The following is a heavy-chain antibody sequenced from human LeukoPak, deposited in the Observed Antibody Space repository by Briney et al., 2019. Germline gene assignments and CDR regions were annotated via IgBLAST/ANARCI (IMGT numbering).Heavy chain of an antibody. CDR3: ARGNYDILN. D-gene: IGHD3-9*01. CDR1: GFTFSISC. J-gene: IGHJ4*02. CDR2: INEDGRET. V-gene: IGHV3-7*05. Sequence: GGSLRLSCEASGFTFSISCMTWGRQAPGKGLEWVANINEDGRETNFVDSVKGRFTISRNNAKNSLYLQMRGLGAEDTAVYYCARGNYDILNWGQGTLVTVSS.